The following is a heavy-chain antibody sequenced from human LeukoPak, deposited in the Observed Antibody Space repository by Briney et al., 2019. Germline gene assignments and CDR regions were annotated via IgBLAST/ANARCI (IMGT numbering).Heavy chain of an antibody. CDR3: ARDGYDFWSGYDAFDI. V-gene: IGHV1-18*01. CDR2: ISAYNGNT. J-gene: IGHJ3*02. D-gene: IGHD3-3*01. Sequence: GASVKVSCKTSGYTFTSYGISWVRQAPGQRLEWMGWISAYNGNTNYAQKLQGRVTMTTDTSTSTAYMELRSLRSDDTAVYYCARDGYDFWSGYDAFDIWGQGTMVTVSS. CDR1: GYTFTSYG.